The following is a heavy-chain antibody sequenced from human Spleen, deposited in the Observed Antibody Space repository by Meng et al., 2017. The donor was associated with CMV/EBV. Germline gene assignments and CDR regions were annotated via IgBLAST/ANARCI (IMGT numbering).Heavy chain of an antibody. CDR1: D. CDR2: MNPRRET. Sequence: DINWVRQAAGQGLEWVGFMNPRRETGFAPKFRGRVTLTRDTSMTTTYMELSGLTSDDTAVYYCAREGDIVVVPAAPPESQNWFDPWGQGTLVTVSS. V-gene: IGHV1-8*01. J-gene: IGHJ5*02. CDR3: AREGDIVVVPAAPPESQNWFDP. D-gene: IGHD2-2*01.